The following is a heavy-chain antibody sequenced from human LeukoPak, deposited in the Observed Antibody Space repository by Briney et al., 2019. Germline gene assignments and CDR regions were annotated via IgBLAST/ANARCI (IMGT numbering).Heavy chain of an antibody. D-gene: IGHD3-10*01. CDR3: ASPGPRLYGSGNPFDY. Sequence: PGGSLRLSCAASGFTFSSYAMSWVRQAPGKGLEWVSVIYSGGSTYYADSVKGRFTISRDNSKNTLYLQMNSLRAEDTAVYYCASPGPRLYGSGNPFDYWGQGTLVTVSS. CDR2: IYSGGST. J-gene: IGHJ4*02. CDR1: GFTFSSYA. V-gene: IGHV3-66*01.